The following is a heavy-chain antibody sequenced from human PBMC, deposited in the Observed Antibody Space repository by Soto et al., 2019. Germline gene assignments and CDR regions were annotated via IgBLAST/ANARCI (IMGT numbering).Heavy chain of an antibody. CDR3: ARDWYPRFDP. CDR1: GYTFSSYG. Sequence: QIRLVQSGGEVRTPGASVKVSCKASGYTFSSYGITWVRQAPGQGLEWLGWINPSSGETNYAQKFQGRVTATTDTSTTTGYMELRNLTFDDTAVYYCARDWYPRFDPWGQGTLVTVSS. D-gene: IGHD6-13*01. CDR2: INPSSGET. V-gene: IGHV1-18*01. J-gene: IGHJ5*02.